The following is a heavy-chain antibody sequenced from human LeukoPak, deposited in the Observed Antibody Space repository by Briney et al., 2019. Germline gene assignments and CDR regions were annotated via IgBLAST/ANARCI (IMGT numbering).Heavy chain of an antibody. CDR1: GFTFSSYA. CDR3: ARDGAVGSGNEFDH. CDR2: ISYDGSNK. V-gene: IGHV3-30*07. Sequence: PGGSLRLSCAASGFTFSSYAMHWVRQAPGKGLEWVAVISYDGSNKYYADSMKGRFTISRDNAKNSVYLQMNSLRAEDTAVYYCARDGAVGSGNEFDHWGQGTLVTVSS. J-gene: IGHJ4*02. D-gene: IGHD5-12*01.